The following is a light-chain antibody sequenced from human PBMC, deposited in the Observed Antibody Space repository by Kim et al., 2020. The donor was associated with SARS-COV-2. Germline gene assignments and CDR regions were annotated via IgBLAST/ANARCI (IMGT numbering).Light chain of an antibody. V-gene: IGKV3-20*01. CDR2: GAS. Sequence: SLSPGERATLSCRASQSVSSSYLAWYQQKPGQAPRLLIYGASSRATGIPDRFSGSGSGTDFTLTISRLEPEDFAVYYCQQYSSSYTFGQGTKLEIK. J-gene: IGKJ2*01. CDR3: QQYSSSYT. CDR1: QSVSSSY.